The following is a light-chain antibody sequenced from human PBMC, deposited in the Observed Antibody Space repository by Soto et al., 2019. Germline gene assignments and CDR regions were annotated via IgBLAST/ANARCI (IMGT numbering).Light chain of an antibody. Sequence: DIQMTQSPSTLSASVGDRVTITCRASQTISNWLAWYQQKPGKAPRLLIYDASPLESGVPSRFSGSASGTEFTLTISSLQPDDFATYYCQQHTFGQGTQLEIK. J-gene: IGKJ2*01. CDR2: DAS. CDR1: QTISNW. V-gene: IGKV1-5*01. CDR3: QQHT.